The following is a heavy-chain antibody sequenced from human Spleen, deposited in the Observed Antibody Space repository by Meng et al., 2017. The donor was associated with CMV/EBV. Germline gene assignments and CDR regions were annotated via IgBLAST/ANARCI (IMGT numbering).Heavy chain of an antibody. J-gene: IGHJ4*02. CDR1: GYTFTGYY. D-gene: IGHD5-24*01. CDR2: INPNSGGT. V-gene: IGHV1-2*02. Sequence: CKASGYTFTGYYMHWVRQAPGQGLEWMGWINPNSGGTNYAQKFQGRVTMTRDTSISTAYMELSRLRSDDTAVYYCARDRDGYNNFDYWGQGTLVTVSS. CDR3: ARDRDGYNNFDY.